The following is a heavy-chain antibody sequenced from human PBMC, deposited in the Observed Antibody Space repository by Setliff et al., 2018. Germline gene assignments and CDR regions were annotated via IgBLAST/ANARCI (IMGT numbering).Heavy chain of an antibody. CDR2: IRYDGSNK. V-gene: IGHV3-30*02. Sequence: GSLRLSCAASGFTFSSYGMHWVRQAPGKGLEWVAFIRYDGSNKYYADSVKGRFTISRDNSKNTLYLQMNSLRAEDTAVYYCAKAPVAGTYYYYGMDVWGQGTTVTVSS. D-gene: IGHD6-19*01. CDR3: AKAPVAGTYYYYGMDV. CDR1: GFTFSSYG. J-gene: IGHJ6*02.